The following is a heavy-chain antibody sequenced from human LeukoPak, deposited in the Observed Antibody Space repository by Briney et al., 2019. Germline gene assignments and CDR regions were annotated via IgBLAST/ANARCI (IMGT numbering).Heavy chain of an antibody. V-gene: IGHV3-74*01. Sequence: GGSLRLSCAAFGFTFSSYWMHWVRQAPGKGLVWVSRINSDGSSTSYADSVKGRFTISRDNAKNTLYLQMNSLRAEDTAVYYCASQGPRIAHYYYYGMDVWGQGTTVTVSS. CDR3: ASQGPRIAHYYYYGMDV. CDR2: INSDGSST. J-gene: IGHJ6*02. CDR1: GFTFSSYW. D-gene: IGHD6-13*01.